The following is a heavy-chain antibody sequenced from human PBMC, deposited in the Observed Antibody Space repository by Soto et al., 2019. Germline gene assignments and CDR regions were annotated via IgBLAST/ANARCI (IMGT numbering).Heavy chain of an antibody. CDR2: IIPFFGTT. V-gene: IGHV1-69*06. CDR3: ARGHEVYTDGYVPFDF. J-gene: IGHJ4*02. D-gene: IGHD5-18*01. Sequence: QVQLVQSGAEVKKPGSSVKVSCKASGGTFSNHAISWLRQAPGQGLDWMGGIIPFFGTTDYAQSFQGRVTITADKSTSTAYFELSSLTSEDTAVYYCARGHEVYTDGYVPFDFWGQGTAVTVSS. CDR1: GGTFSNHA.